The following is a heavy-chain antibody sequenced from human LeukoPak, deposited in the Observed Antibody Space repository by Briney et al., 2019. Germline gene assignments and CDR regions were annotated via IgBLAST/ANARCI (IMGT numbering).Heavy chain of an antibody. CDR3: ATFPGMTTVTLDAFDI. CDR1: GFTFSSYA. J-gene: IGHJ3*02. D-gene: IGHD4-17*01. CDR2: ISSNGGST. Sequence: PGGSLRLSCAASGFTFSSYAMHWVRQAPGKGLEYVSAISSNGGSTYYANSVKGRFTISRDNSKNTLYLQMGSLRAEDMAVYYCATFPGMTTVTLDAFDIWGQGTMVTVSS. V-gene: IGHV3-64*01.